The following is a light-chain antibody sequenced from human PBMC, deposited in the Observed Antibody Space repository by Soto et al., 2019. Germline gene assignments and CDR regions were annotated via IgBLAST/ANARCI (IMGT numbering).Light chain of an antibody. CDR1: SSDVGGYNY. CDR3: RPYTTGSLLFV. CDR2: DVS. J-gene: IGLJ1*01. V-gene: IGLV2-14*01. Sequence: QSALTQPASVSGSPGQSITISCTGTSSDVGGYNYVSWYQQHPGKAPKLMIYDVSNRPSGVSNRFSGSKSGNTASLTISGLQAGGEAVFYCRPYTTGSLLFVCGTGTKVTAL.